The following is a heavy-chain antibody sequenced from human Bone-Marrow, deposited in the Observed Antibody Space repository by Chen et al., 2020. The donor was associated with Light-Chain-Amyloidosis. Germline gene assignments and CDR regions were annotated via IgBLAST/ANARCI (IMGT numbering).Heavy chain of an antibody. CDR3: AGGEVTTSFYYYGMDV. D-gene: IGHD4-17*01. CDR2: INPNSGGT. Sequence: QVQLVQSGAEVKKPGASVKVSCKASGYTFTGYYMHWVRQAPGQGLEWMGWINPNSGGTNYAQKFQGWVTMTRDTSISTAYMELSRLGSDDTAVYYCAGGEVTTSFYYYGMDVWGQGTTVTVSS. V-gene: IGHV1-2*04. CDR1: GYTFTGYY. J-gene: IGHJ6*02.